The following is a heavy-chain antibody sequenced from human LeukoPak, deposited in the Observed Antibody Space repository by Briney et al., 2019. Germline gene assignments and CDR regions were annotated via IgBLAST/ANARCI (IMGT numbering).Heavy chain of an antibody. CDR1: GGTFSSYA. CDR2: IIPILGIA. CDR3: AFGEVATIRWYYGMDV. J-gene: IGHJ6*02. V-gene: IGHV1-69*04. Sequence: AASVKVSCKASGGTFSSYAISWVRQAPGQGLEWMGRIIPILGIANYAQKFQGRVTITADKSTSTAYMELSSLRSEDTAVYYCAFGEVATIRWYYGMDVWGQGTTVTVSS. D-gene: IGHD5-24*01.